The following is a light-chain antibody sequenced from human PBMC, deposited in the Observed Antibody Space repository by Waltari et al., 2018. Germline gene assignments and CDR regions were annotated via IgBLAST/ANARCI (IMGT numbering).Light chain of an antibody. J-gene: IGKJ1*01. CDR3: QQYDNWLGT. V-gene: IGKV3-15*01. CDR1: QSIRSN. CDR2: GAS. Sequence: EIVMTQSPATLSVFPGERATLSCRASQSIRSNFAWYQHKPGQAPGLLIYGASTRATGIPARFSGSGSGTEFTLTISSLQSEDFAVYFCQQYDNWLGTFGQGTKVEIK.